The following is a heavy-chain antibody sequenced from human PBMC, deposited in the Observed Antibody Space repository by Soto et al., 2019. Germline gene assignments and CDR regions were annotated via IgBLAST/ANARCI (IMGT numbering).Heavy chain of an antibody. J-gene: IGHJ4*02. V-gene: IGHV3-30-3*01. CDR1: GFTFSSYA. CDR2: ISYDGSNK. Sequence: QVQLVESGGGVVQPGRSLRLSCAASGFTFSSYAMHWVRQAAGKGLEWVAVISYDGSNKYYADSVKGRFTISRDNSKNTLYLQMNSLRAEDTAVYYCARDGGTYYFDYWGQGTLVTVSS. CDR3: ARDGGTYYFDY. D-gene: IGHD1-1*01.